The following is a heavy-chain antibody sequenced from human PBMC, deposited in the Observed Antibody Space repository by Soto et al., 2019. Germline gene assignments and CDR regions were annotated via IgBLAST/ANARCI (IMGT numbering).Heavy chain of an antibody. Sequence: QVHLVQSGAEVKKPGASVKVSCKGSGYAFTTYGITWVRQAPGQRLEWMGWISAHNGNTNYAQKLQGRVTVTRDTSTSTAYMEMRSLRSDDTAVYYCARGRYGDYWSQGAMVSVSS. J-gene: IGHJ4*02. CDR3: ARGRYGDY. V-gene: IGHV1-18*01. D-gene: IGHD1-1*01. CDR1: GYAFTTYG. CDR2: ISAHNGNT.